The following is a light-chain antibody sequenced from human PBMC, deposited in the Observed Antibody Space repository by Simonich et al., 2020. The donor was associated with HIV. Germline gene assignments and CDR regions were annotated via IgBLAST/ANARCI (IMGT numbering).Light chain of an antibody. CDR2: WAS. Sequence: DIVMTQSPDSLAVSLGERATINCNSSQSVLYSSNNKNYLAWYQQTPGQPPKLLIYWASTRESGVPDRFSGSGSGTDFTLTISRLQAEDVAVYYCQQDYSTPLTFGGGTKVEI. CDR1: QSVLYSSNNKNY. V-gene: IGKV4-1*01. J-gene: IGKJ4*01. CDR3: QQDYSTPLT.